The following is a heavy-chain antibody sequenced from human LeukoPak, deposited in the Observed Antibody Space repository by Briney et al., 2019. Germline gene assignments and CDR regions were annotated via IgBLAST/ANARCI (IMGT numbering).Heavy chain of an antibody. Sequence: PGGSLRLSCTASGFTFSSYWMSWVRQAPGKGLEWMANLKQGGSASYYVDSVKGRFTISRDNAKNSLYLQMNSLRAEDTAVYYCARGKGFADPLGGQGTLVTVSS. CDR3: ARGKGFADPL. V-gene: IGHV3-7*01. CDR2: LKQGGSAS. CDR1: GFTFSSYW. D-gene: IGHD3-10*01. J-gene: IGHJ4*02.